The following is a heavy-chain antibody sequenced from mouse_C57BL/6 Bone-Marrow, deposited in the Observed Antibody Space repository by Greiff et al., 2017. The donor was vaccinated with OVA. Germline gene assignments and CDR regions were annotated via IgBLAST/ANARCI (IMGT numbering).Heavy chain of an antibody. CDR1: GFTFSDAW. CDR3: TPWPYYYAMDY. V-gene: IGHV6-6*01. Sequence: DVMLVESGGGLVQPGGSMKLSCAASGFTFSDAWMDWVRQSPEKGLEWVAEIRNKANNHATYYAESVKGRFTISRDDSKSSVYLQMNSLRAEDAGIYDCTPWPYYYAMDYWGQGTSVTVSS. CDR2: IRNKANNHAT. J-gene: IGHJ4*01.